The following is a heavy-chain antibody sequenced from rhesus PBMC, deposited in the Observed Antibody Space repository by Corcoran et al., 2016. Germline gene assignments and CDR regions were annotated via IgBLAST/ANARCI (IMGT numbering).Heavy chain of an antibody. Sequence: QVKLQEWGEGLVKPSETLSLTCVVDGGSISGYHYWSWLRRAPGRGLEWIENIDGNSARTNYNPSLKNRVTISTDTSKNQFSLKLNSVTAADTAVYYCARRGSYGALDFDYWGQGVLVTVSS. CDR1: GGSISGYHY. CDR3: ARRGSYGALDFDY. D-gene: IGHD1-44*02. CDR2: IDGNSART. V-gene: IGHV4-73*01. J-gene: IGHJ4*01.